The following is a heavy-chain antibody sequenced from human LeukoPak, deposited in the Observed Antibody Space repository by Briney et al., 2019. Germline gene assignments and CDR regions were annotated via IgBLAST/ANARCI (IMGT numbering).Heavy chain of an antibody. Sequence: AGGSLRLSCAASGFTFTTYHINWVRQAPGKGLEWVSYISSSGSTIYHADSVKGRFTISRDNAKNSLYLQMNSLRAEDTAVYYCARDRGVTLFYYGMDVWGQGTTVTVSS. CDR1: GFTFTTYH. J-gene: IGHJ6*02. CDR3: ARDRGVTLFYYGMDV. D-gene: IGHD2-21*02. V-gene: IGHV3-48*03. CDR2: ISSSGSTI.